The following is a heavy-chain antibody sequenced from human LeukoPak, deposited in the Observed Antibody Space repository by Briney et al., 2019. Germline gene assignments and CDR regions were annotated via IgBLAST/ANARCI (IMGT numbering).Heavy chain of an antibody. CDR2: ISSSGSTI. CDR3: ARDRAAGKGYFDY. Sequence: GGSLRLSCAASGFTSSSYEMNWVRQAPGKGLEWVSYISSSGSTIYYADSVKGRFTISRDNAKNSLYLQMNSLRAEDTAVYYCARDRAAGKGYFDYWGQGTLVTVSS. CDR1: GFTSSSYE. J-gene: IGHJ4*02. D-gene: IGHD6-19*01. V-gene: IGHV3-48*03.